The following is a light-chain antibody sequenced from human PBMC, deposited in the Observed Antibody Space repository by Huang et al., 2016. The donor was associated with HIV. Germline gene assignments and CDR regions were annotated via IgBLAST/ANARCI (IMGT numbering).Light chain of an antibody. J-gene: IGKJ1*01. Sequence: EIVLTQSPATLSLSPGERAPLSCRASRGVSSYLDWYQQTPGQAPRLLIDDASNRATGIPLRFSGGGSGTDFTLTISSLQPEDFAVYYCQQRSSWPPTFGQGTKVEIK. V-gene: IGKV3-11*01. CDR2: DAS. CDR1: RGVSSY. CDR3: QQRSSWPPT.